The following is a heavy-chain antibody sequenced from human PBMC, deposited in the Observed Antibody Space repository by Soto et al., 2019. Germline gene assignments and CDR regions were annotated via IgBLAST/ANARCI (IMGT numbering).Heavy chain of an antibody. D-gene: IGHD6-19*01. CDR3: AGHLEPGGWYDNTDY. Sequence: PGGSLRLSCAASGFTFSNAWMNWVRQAPGKGLEWVGRIKSKTDGGTTDYAAPVKGHVTISADKSISTAYLQWSSLKASDTAMYYCAGHLEPGGWYDNTDYWGQGTLVTVS. J-gene: IGHJ4*02. CDR1: GFTFSNAW. V-gene: IGHV3-15*07. CDR2: IKSKTDGGTT.